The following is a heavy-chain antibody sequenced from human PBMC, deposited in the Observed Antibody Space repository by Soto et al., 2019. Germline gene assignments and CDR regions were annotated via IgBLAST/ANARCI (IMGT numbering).Heavy chain of an antibody. CDR2: IFHDGTA. CDR3: ARLVYDTRLNYMYFDF. J-gene: IGHJ4*02. V-gene: IGHV4-4*02. Sequence: SGTLSLTCAVSGVSISSGNWWTWVRQSPQRGLEYIGEIFHDGTANYYPSFERRVAISVDTSKNQFSLKLTSVTAADTAIYFCARLVYDTRLNYMYFDFWGQGTLVTVSS. D-gene: IGHD3-10*01. CDR1: GVSISSGNW.